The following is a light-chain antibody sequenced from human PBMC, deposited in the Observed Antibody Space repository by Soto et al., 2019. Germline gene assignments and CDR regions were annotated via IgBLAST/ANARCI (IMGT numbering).Light chain of an antibody. V-gene: IGKV3-20*01. CDR3: QQYGSSPGVT. Sequence: EIVLTQSPCTLSLSPGERANLSCRASQSVGSTYLAWYQQKPGQAPRLLIYGASSRATGIPDRFSGSGSGTDFTLTISRLEPEDFAVYYCQQYGSSPGVTFGQGTRLENK. CDR2: GAS. J-gene: IGKJ5*01. CDR1: QSVGSTY.